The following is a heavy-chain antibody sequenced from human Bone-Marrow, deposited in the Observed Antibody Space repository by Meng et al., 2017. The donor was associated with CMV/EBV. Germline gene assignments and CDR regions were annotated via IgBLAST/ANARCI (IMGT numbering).Heavy chain of an antibody. Sequence: GGSLRLSCAASGFTFSSYSMNWVRQAPGKGLEWVSSISSSSSYIYYADSVKGRFTISRDNAKNSLFLQMNSLRAEDTAVYYCARVAAAGRGRDVWGPGNTVNV. J-gene: IGHJ6*02. CDR3: ARVAAAGRGRDV. CDR1: GFTFSSYS. D-gene: IGHD6-13*01. V-gene: IGHV3-21*01. CDR2: ISSSSSYI.